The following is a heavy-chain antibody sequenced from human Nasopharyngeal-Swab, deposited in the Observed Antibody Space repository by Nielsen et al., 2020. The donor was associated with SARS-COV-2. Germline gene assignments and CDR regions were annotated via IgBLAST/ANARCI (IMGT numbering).Heavy chain of an antibody. CDR2: IYYSGST. J-gene: IGHJ4*02. CDR3: ARVGADYYGSGSYYFDY. CDR1: GGSISSYY. V-gene: IGHV4-59*01. Sequence: SCTVSGGSISSYYWSWIRQPPGKGLEWIGYIYYSGSTNYNPSLKSRVTISVDTSKNQFSLKLSSVTAADTAVYYCARVGADYYGSGSYYFDYWGQGTLVTVSS. D-gene: IGHD3-10*01.